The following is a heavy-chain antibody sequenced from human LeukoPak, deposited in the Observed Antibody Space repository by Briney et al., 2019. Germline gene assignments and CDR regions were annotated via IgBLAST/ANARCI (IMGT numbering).Heavy chain of an antibody. J-gene: IGHJ3*02. CDR1: GGSISSNSYY. V-gene: IGHV4-39*07. D-gene: IGHD3-3*02. Sequence: SETLSLTCTVSGGSISSNSYYWGWIRQPPGKGLEWIGSIYYSGSTYYNPSLKSRVTISVDTSKNQFSLKLNSVTAADTAVYYCARDESPLLAGGAFDIWGQGTVVTVSS. CDR2: IYYSGST. CDR3: ARDESPLLAGGAFDI.